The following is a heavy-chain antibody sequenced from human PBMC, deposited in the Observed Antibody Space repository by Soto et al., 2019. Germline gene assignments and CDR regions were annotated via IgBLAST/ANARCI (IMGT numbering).Heavy chain of an antibody. D-gene: IGHD6-19*01. CDR1: GYSFTSYW. Sequence: EVQLVQSGAEVKKPGESLRISCKGSGYSFTSYWISWVRQMPGKGLEWMGRIDPSDSYTNYSPSFQGHVTISADKSISTAYLQWSSLKASDTAMYYCARQSIAVADPDDAFDIWGQGTMVTVSS. V-gene: IGHV5-10-1*03. J-gene: IGHJ3*02. CDR2: IDPSDSYT. CDR3: ARQSIAVADPDDAFDI.